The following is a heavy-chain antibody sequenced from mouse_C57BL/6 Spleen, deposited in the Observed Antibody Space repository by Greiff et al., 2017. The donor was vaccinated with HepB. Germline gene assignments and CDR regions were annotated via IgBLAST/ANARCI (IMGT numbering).Heavy chain of an antibody. Sequence: DVHLVESGGGLVKPGGSLKLSCAASGFTFSDYGMHWVRQAPEKGLEWVAYISSGSSTIYYADTVKGRFTISRDNAKNTLFLQMTSLRSEDTAMYYCAKGGFYSNYYAMDYWGQGTSVTVSS. V-gene: IGHV5-17*01. CDR1: GFTFSDYG. CDR2: ISSGSSTI. J-gene: IGHJ4*01. D-gene: IGHD2-5*01. CDR3: AKGGFYSNYYAMDY.